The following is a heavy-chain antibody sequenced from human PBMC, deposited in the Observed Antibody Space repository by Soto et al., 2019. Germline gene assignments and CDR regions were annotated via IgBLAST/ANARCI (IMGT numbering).Heavy chain of an antibody. V-gene: IGHV4-31*03. CDR2: ISYTGRT. CDR3: ARDSGAAQNTRGPIDP. CDR1: GDYIRSGGYY. Sequence: QVQLQESGPRLVKPSQTLSLTCNVSGDYIRSGGYYWSWIRQRPGKDLEWIGYISYTGRTYYNRSLSSRLSMSVNTSENKFSPKLSSETAADTAIYYGARDSGAAQNTRGPIDPWGQGILVTVSA. J-gene: IGHJ5*02. D-gene: IGHD1-26*01.